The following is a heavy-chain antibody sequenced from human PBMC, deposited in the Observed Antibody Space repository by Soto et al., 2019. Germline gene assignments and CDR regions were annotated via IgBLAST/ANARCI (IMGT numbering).Heavy chain of an antibody. CDR2: IIPIFGTA. Sequence: VKVSCKASGGTFSSYAISWVRQAPGQGLEWMGGIIPIFGTANYAQKFQGRVTITADESTSTAYMELSSLRSEDTAVYYCARDTPDSSGYYSTIDYWGQGTLVTVSS. CDR3: ARDTPDSSGYYSTIDY. CDR1: GGTFSSYA. D-gene: IGHD3-22*01. J-gene: IGHJ4*02. V-gene: IGHV1-69*13.